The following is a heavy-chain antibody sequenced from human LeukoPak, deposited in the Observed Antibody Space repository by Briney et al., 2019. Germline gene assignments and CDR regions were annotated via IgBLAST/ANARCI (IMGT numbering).Heavy chain of an antibody. CDR3: AKAGNFDWLLAYYFDY. D-gene: IGHD3-9*01. CDR2: ISGSGGST. J-gene: IGHJ4*02. Sequence: GGSLRLSCAVSGLFVSSDYMTWVRQAPGKGLEWVSAISGSGGSTYYADSVKGRLTISRDNSKNTLYLQMNSLRAEDTAVYYFAKAGNFDWLLAYYFDYWGQGTLVTVSS. CDR1: GLFVSSDY. V-gene: IGHV3-23*01.